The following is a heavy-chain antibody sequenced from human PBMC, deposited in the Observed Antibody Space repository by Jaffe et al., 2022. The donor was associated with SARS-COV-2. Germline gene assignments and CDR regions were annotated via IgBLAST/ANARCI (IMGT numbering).Heavy chain of an antibody. D-gene: IGHD3-22*01. J-gene: IGHJ3*02. V-gene: IGHV3-23*01. CDR3: AKVLSYYYDNSGYYRDAFDI. CDR2: IRGSGIST. Sequence: EVQLLESGGGLVQPGGSLRLSCVASGLTFSTYAMSWVRQAPGKGLEWLSAIRGSGISTSYADSVKGRFTISRDNSKNTLYLQMNSLRAEDTAVYYCAKVLSYYYDNSGYYRDAFDIWGQGTMVTVSS. CDR1: GLTFSTYA.